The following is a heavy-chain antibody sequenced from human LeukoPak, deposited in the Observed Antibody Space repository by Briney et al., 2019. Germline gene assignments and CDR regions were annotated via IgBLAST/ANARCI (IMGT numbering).Heavy chain of an antibody. CDR2: IGGSGGNI. J-gene: IGHJ4*02. CDR3: AKDRGWFGGSLANFDY. CDR1: GFTFSSYA. V-gene: IGHV3-23*01. Sequence: PGGSLRLSCAASGFTFSSYAMSWVRQAPGKGLEWVSAIGGSGGNIHYTDSVKGRFTISRDNSRYTLYLEVNSLRAEDTAVYYCAKDRGWFGGSLANFDYWGQGTLVTVSS. D-gene: IGHD3-10*01.